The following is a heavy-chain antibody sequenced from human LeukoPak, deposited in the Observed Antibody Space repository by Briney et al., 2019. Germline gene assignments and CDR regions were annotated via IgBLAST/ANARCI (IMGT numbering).Heavy chain of an antibody. V-gene: IGHV3-53*01. CDR3: AKTGNPATGDY. CDR2: IYSGGST. D-gene: IGHD1-1*01. CDR1: GLTVSSNY. J-gene: IGHJ4*02. Sequence: GGSLRLSCAASGLTVSSNYMSWVRQAPGKGLEWVSVIYSGGSTYYVDSVKGRFTISRDNSKNTLFLQMNSLSAEDTAVYYCAKTGNPATGDYWGQGTLVTVSS.